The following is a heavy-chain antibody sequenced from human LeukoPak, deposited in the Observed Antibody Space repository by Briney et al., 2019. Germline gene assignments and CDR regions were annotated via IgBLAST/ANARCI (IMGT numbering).Heavy chain of an antibody. CDR2: ISSAGGT. Sequence: AGGSLRLSCAASGFSVSSNYMSWVRQAPGKGLEWVSTISSAGGTYYVDSVKGRFTVSRDNSKNTLYIQMNSLRAEDTAVYYCASLRALYYYGMDVWGQGTVVTVSS. V-gene: IGHV3-66*01. CDR3: ASLRALYYYGMDV. D-gene: IGHD3-10*01. J-gene: IGHJ6*02. CDR1: GFSVSSNY.